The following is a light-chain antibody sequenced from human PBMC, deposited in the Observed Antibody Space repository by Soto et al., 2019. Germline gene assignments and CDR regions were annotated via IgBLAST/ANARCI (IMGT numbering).Light chain of an antibody. V-gene: IGKV1-39*01. Sequence: DIQITQSPSTLPASVGDRVTITCRASQSISSYLNWYQQKPGKAPKLLIYAASSLQSGVPSRFSGSGSGTDFTLTISSLQPEDFATYYCQQSYSTLITFGQGTRLEIK. CDR1: QSISSY. J-gene: IGKJ5*01. CDR3: QQSYSTLIT. CDR2: AAS.